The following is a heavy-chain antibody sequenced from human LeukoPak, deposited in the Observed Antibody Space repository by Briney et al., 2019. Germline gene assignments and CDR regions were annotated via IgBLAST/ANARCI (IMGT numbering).Heavy chain of an antibody. Sequence: SQTLSLTCTVSGGSISSGGYYWSWIRQPPGKGLEWIGYIYHSGSTYYSPSLKSRVTISVDRSKNQFSLKLSSVTAADTAVYYCARGGVLWFGELSRHGPFDIWGQGTMVTVSS. CDR3: ARGGVLWFGELSRHGPFDI. V-gene: IGHV4-30-2*01. D-gene: IGHD3-10*01. CDR2: IYHSGST. J-gene: IGHJ3*02. CDR1: GGSISSGGYY.